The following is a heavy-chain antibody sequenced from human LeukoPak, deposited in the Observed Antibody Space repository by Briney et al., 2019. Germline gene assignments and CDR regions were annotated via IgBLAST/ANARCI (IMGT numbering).Heavy chain of an antibody. D-gene: IGHD3-22*01. CDR3: AKPRKGSSGYYYFDY. V-gene: IGHV3-23*01. Sequence: PSETLSLTCTVSGGSIISSNYYWGWIRQAPGKGLEWVSAISGSGGSTYYADSVKGRFTISRDNSKNTLYLQMNSLRAEDTAVYYCAKPRKGSSGYYYFDYWGQGTLVTVSS. CDR1: GGSIISSNYY. CDR2: ISGSGGST. J-gene: IGHJ4*02.